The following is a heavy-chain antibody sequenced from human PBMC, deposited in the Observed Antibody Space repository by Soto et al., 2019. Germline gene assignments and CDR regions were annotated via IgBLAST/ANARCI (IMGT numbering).Heavy chain of an antibody. CDR3: ASQTSGYYYYGMDV. Sequence: EVQLVESGGGLVKPGGSLRLSCAASGFTFSSYSMNWVRQAPGKGLEWVSSISSSSTYIYYADSVQGRFTISRDNAKNSLYLQMNSLSAEDTAVYYCASQTSGYYYYGMDVWGQGTTLTVSS. J-gene: IGHJ6*02. CDR1: GFTFSSYS. V-gene: IGHV3-21*01. CDR2: ISSSSTYI.